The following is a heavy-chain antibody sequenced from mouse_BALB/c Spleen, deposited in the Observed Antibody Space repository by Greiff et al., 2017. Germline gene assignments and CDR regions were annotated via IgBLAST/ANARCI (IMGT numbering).Heavy chain of an antibody. V-gene: IGHV14-4*02. CDR1: GFNIKDYY. Sequence: EVQLQQSGAELVRSGASVKLSCTASGFNIKDYYMHWVKQRPEQGLEWIGWIDPENGDTEYAPKFQGKATMTADTSSNTAYLQLSSLTSEDTAVYYCNGGDYDDYAMDYWGQGTSVTVSS. CDR2: IDPENGDT. D-gene: IGHD2-4*01. J-gene: IGHJ4*01. CDR3: NGGDYDDYAMDY.